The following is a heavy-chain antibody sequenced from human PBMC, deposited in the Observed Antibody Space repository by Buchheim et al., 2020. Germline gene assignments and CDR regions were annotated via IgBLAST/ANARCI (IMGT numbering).Heavy chain of an antibody. D-gene: IGHD6-19*01. CDR1: GFTFSSYA. CDR2: ISYDGSNK. V-gene: IGHV3-30-3*01. Sequence: QVQLVESGGGVVQPGRSLRLSCAASGFTFSSYAMHWVRQAPGKGLEWVAVISYDGSNKYYADSVKGRFTISRDNSKNTLYLQMNSLRAEDTAVYYCARESTGYSSGWYFDYWGQGTL. CDR3: ARESTGYSSGWYFDY. J-gene: IGHJ4*02.